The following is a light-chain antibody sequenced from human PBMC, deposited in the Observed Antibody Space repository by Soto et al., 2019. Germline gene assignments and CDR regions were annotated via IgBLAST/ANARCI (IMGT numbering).Light chain of an antibody. CDR1: SADIGGYDF. CDR2: DVT. Sequence: QSVLTQPRSVSGSPGQSVTISCTGTSADIGGYDFVSWYQQDPGKAPKLMIYDVTKRPSGVPGRFSGSKSGNTASLTISGLQAEDEADYYCSSFAGSHVAFGGGTKLTVL. CDR3: SSFAGSHVA. J-gene: IGLJ2*01. V-gene: IGLV2-11*01.